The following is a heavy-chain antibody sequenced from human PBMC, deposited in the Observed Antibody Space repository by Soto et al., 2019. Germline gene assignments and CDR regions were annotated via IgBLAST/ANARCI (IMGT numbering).Heavy chain of an antibody. D-gene: IGHD3-10*01. V-gene: IGHV1-18*01. CDR2: ISAYNGNT. J-gene: IGHJ4*02. Sequence: ASVKVSCKASGYIFTSYGISWVRQAPGQGLEWMGWISAYNGNTKYAQNLQGRVTLTTDTSTYTAYMELRSLRSDDTAVYYCARDRGYYGSGSYYITYWGQGTLVTVSS. CDR3: ARDRGYYGSGSYYITY. CDR1: GYIFTSYG.